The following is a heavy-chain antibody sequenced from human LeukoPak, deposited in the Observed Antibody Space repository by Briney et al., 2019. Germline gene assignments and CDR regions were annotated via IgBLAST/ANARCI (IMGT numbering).Heavy chain of an antibody. CDR1: GFNFSDYY. J-gene: IGHJ4*02. CDR3: ARDGVTSSIDN. Sequence: GGSLRLSCAASGFNFSDYYLSWIRQAPGKGLEWVSYISSSGSTIYYADSVKGRFTISRDNAKKSLFLQMNSLRAEDTALYYCARDGVTSSIDNWGQGTLVTVSS. CDR2: ISSSGSTI. V-gene: IGHV3-11*04. D-gene: IGHD2-21*02.